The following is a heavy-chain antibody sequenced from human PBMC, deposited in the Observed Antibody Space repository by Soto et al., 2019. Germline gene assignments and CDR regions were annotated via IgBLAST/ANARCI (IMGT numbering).Heavy chain of an antibody. CDR3: ARGVTAGVDY. Sequence: QVQLVQSGAEVRGPGASVKVSCKASGYSFTSLDITWVRQTTGQGVEWMGWMQPRSGRTGDAQRFQGRVTRTRDTSINTADMELSSLTSDDTAFYYCARGVTAGVDYWGQGTLVTVSS. V-gene: IGHV1-8*01. CDR1: GYSFTSLD. D-gene: IGHD1-26*01. CDR2: MQPRSGRT. J-gene: IGHJ4*02.